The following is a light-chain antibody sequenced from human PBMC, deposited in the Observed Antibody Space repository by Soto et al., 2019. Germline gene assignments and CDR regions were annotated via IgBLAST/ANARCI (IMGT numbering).Light chain of an antibody. Sequence: DIQMTQSPSTLSASVGDRITITCRASQSISGWLAWYQQKPGKAPKLLIYDASILEDGVPSRFSGSGSGTEYMLTISSLQPDDFPTYYCQQSKSLSLSFGGGTRV. V-gene: IGKV1-5*01. CDR2: DAS. CDR3: QQSKSLSLS. CDR1: QSISGW. J-gene: IGKJ4*01.